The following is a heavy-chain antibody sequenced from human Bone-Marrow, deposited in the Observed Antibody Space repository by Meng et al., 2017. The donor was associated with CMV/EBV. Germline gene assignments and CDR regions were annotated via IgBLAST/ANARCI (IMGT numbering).Heavy chain of an antibody. V-gene: IGHV4-39*07. J-gene: IGHJ4*02. Sequence: SETLSLTCTVSGGSISSSSYYWGWIRQPPGKGLGSIGSIYYSGSTYYNPSLKSRVTISVDTSKNQFSLKLSPVTAADTAVYYGARDRWGSGGYGEGEVDYWGQGTLVTVSS. CDR1: GGSISSSSYY. CDR2: IYYSGST. D-gene: IGHD1-26*01. CDR3: ARDRWGSGGYGEGEVDY.